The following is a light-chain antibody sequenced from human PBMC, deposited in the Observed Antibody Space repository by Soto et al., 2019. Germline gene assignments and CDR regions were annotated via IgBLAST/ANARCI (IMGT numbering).Light chain of an antibody. J-gene: IGLJ1*01. V-gene: IGLV1-40*01. CDR2: GNN. CDR1: RSNIGAGYH. Sequence: QSVLTQPPSVSGAPGQRVTISCTGSRSNIGAGYHVHWYQQLPGTAPKLLIYGNNNRPSGVPDRFSGSKSGTSASLAITGLQAEDEADYYCQSYDISLSGYVFGTGTKLTVL. CDR3: QSYDISLSGYV.